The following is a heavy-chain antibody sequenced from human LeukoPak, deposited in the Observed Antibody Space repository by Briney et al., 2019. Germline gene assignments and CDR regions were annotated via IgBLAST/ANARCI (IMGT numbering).Heavy chain of an antibody. CDR2: FSGSGGST. D-gene: IGHD1-26*01. Sequence: GGSLRLSCAASGFTFSRFAMSWVRQAPGKGLEWVSGFSGSGGSTYYADSVKGRFTISRDNSKNTLYLQMNSLRVEDTAVYYCAKRGAEVGTTVAPGDYWGQGTLLTVSS. J-gene: IGHJ4*02. CDR3: AKRGAEVGTTVAPGDY. V-gene: IGHV3-23*01. CDR1: GFTFSRFA.